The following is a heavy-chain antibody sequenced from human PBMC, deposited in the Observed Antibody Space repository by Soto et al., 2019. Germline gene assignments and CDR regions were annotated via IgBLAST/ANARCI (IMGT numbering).Heavy chain of an antibody. CDR3: VRGGHGSGSYLGSH. V-gene: IGHV1-18*04. CDR2: ISAYNGNI. CDR1: GYTFISYG. D-gene: IGHD3-10*01. Sequence: ASVKVSCKASGYTFISYGISWVRQAPGQGLEWMGWISAYNGNIKYAQKLQGRVTMTTDTSTSTAYMELRSLRSDDTAVYYCVRGGHGSGSYLGSHWGHGILVTVSS. J-gene: IGHJ4*01.